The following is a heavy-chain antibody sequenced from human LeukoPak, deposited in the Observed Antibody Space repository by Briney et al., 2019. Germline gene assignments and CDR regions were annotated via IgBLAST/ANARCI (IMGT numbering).Heavy chain of an antibody. CDR2: IVVGSGNT. CDR1: GFAFTSSA. CDR3: AADPLYSYGLGY. D-gene: IGHD5-18*01. Sequence: SVKVSCKASGFAFTSSAVQWVRQARGQRLEWIGWIVVGSGNTNYAQKFQERVTITRDMSTSTAYMELSSLRSEDTAVYYCAADPLYSYGLGYWGQGTLVTVSS. V-gene: IGHV1-58*01. J-gene: IGHJ4*02.